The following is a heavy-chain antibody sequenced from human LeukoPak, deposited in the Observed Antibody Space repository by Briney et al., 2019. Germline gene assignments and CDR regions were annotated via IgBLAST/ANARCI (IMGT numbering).Heavy chain of an antibody. Sequence: GGSLRLSCAASGFTFSSYGMHWVRQAPGKGLEWVSYIRTSGTNTDYTGSVKGRFTISRDNAKNSLYLQMNSLRAEDTAVYYCARMNYVSSGWGAPFDYWGQGTLVTVSS. J-gene: IGHJ4*02. D-gene: IGHD1-7*01. V-gene: IGHV3-48*04. CDR3: ARMNYVSSGWGAPFDY. CDR1: GFTFSSYG. CDR2: IRTSGTNT.